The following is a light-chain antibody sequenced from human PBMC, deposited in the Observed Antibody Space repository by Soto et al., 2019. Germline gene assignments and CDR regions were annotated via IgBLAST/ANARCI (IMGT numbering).Light chain of an antibody. J-gene: IGKJ1*01. V-gene: IGKV3-20*01. CDR3: QQYGGSPGT. Sequence: EIVLTQSPGTLSLSPGERATLSCRASQSVSTSYLAWYQQKPGQAPRLLIYGESSRATGIPDRFSGSGSGTDLNLTISRLEPEDFAVYYCQQYGGSPGTCGQGTKVDIK. CDR1: QSVSTSY. CDR2: GES.